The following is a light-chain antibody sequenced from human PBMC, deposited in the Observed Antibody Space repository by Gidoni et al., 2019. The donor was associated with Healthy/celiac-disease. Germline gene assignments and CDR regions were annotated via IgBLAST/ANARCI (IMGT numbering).Light chain of an antibody. CDR1: QSVSSY. CDR2: DAS. CDR3: QQRSNWPLT. V-gene: IGKV3-11*01. Sequence: EIVLTQSPATLSLSPGERATLSCSASQSVSSYLAWYQQKPGQAPRLLIYDASNRATGIPARFRGSGSGTDFTLTISSLEPEDVAVYYCQQRSNWPLTFGGGTKVEIK. J-gene: IGKJ4*01.